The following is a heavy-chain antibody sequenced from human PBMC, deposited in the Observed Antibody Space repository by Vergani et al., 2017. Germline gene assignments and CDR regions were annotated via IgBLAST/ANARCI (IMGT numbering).Heavy chain of an antibody. CDR3: ARGYLLLWFGA. CDR2: INHSGST. J-gene: IGHJ5*02. V-gene: IGHV4-34*01. CDR1: GGSFSGYY. D-gene: IGHD3-10*01. Sequence: QVQLQQWGAGLLKPSETLSLTCAVYGGSFSGYYWSWIRQPPGKGLEWIGEINHSGSTNYNPSLKSRVTISVDTSKNQFSLKLSSVTAADTAVYYCARGYLLLWFGAWGQGTLVTVSS.